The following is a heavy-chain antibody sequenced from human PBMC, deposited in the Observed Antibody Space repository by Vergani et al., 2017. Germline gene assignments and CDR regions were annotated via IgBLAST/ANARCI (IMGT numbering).Heavy chain of an antibody. CDR2: INPNSGGT. CDR1: GYTFTGYY. D-gene: IGHD6-13*01. V-gene: IGHV1-2*02. Sequence: VQLVQSGAEVKKPGASVKVSCKASGYTFTGYYMHWVRQAPGQGLEWMGWINPNSGGTNYAQKFQGRVTMTRDTSISTAYMELSRLRSDDTAVYYCARDRAPIAAAENWFDPWGQGTLVTVSS. CDR3: ARDRAPIAAAENWFDP. J-gene: IGHJ5*02.